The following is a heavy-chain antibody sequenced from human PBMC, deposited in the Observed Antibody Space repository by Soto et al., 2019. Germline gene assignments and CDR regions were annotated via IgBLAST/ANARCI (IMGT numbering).Heavy chain of an antibody. Sequence: PSETLSLTCTVSGGSISSYYWSWIRQPPGKGLEWIGYIYYSGSTNYNPSLKSRVTISVDTSKNQFSLKLSSVTAADTAVYYCARVYYDSGGYRKGRGMDVWGQGTTVTVSS. V-gene: IGHV4-59*01. CDR2: IYYSGST. CDR3: ARVYYDSGGYRKGRGMDV. J-gene: IGHJ6*02. D-gene: IGHD3-22*01. CDR1: GGSISSYY.